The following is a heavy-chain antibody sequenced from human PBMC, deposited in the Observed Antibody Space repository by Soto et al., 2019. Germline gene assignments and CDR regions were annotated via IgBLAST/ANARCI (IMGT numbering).Heavy chain of an antibody. CDR2: IRGRRNNYAA. CDR3: SRSAEQLGLRPNGGVYYTYYLDV. V-gene: IGHV3-73*01. Sequence: EVQLVESGGDLVQPGGSLKLSSAASGSAFNDSTIHWVRQASGKGLEWIGRIRGRRNNYAAAYGASVKGRITMSRDDSHETAYLEINSMKNEDTAVYDGSRSAEQLGLRPNGGVYYTYYLDVWGKGTTVTVSS. J-gene: IGHJ6*03. CDR1: GSAFNDST. D-gene: IGHD3-3*01.